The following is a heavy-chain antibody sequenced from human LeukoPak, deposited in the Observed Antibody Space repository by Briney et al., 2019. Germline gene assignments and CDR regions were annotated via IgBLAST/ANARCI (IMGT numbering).Heavy chain of an antibody. CDR1: GYTFTSYG. CDR2: ISAYNGNT. CDR3: ARNIPERYCSSTSCYYGGTNWFDP. Sequence: ASVKVSCKASGYTFTSYGISWVRQAPGQGLEWMGWISAYNGNTNYAQKLQGRVTMTTDTSTSTAYMELRSLRSDDTAVYYCARNIPERYCSSTSCYYGGTNWFDPCGQGTLVTVSS. V-gene: IGHV1-18*01. J-gene: IGHJ5*02. D-gene: IGHD2-2*01.